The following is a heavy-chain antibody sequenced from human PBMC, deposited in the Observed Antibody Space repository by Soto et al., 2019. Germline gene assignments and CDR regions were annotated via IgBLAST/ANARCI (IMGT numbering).Heavy chain of an antibody. D-gene: IGHD1-26*01. CDR1: ESTVSRDW. CDR3: SGGVGDAF. CDR2: INQDGSEK. Sequence: EVHLVESGGGLVQTGGSLRLSCAIFESTVSRDWMNWVRQAPGKGLEWVAHINQDGSEKYYVDSVKGRFTISRDNAKKSLDLQMNSLRPAYTAMYYCSGGVGDAFWGQGTLVTVSS. V-gene: IGHV3-7*04. J-gene: IGHJ4*02.